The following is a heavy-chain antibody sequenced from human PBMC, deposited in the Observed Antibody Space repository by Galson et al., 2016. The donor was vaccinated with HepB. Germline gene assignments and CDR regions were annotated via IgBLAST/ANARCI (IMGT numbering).Heavy chain of an antibody. CDR2: IYYRGTT. CDR3: ARQGRTAAVEFAY. J-gene: IGHJ4*02. CDR1: GDSISSSSHY. V-gene: IGHV4-39*01. Sequence: ETLSLTCTVSGDSISSSSHYWAWIRQPPGKGLEWIGTIYYRGTTDYTPSLTSRVTISVDTSKNQFSLRLSSVTAADPAVYCCARQGRTAAVEFAYWGQGTLVTVSS. D-gene: IGHD6-13*01.